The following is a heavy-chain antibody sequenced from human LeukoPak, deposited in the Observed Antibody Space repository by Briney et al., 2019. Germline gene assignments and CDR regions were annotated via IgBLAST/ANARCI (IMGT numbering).Heavy chain of an antibody. Sequence: ASVKVSCKASGYTFSSYGISWVRQAPGQGLEWMGWIRVYSGNTNYAQRFQDRVTMTTDTSTTTAYMELRSLRSDDTAMYYCARDANGVLGDYWGQGTLVTVSS. CDR1: GYTFSSYG. CDR3: ARDANGVLGDY. D-gene: IGHD2-8*01. V-gene: IGHV1-18*01. J-gene: IGHJ4*02. CDR2: IRVYSGNT.